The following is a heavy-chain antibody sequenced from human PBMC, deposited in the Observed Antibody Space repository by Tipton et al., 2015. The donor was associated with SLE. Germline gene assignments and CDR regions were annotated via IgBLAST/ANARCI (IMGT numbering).Heavy chain of an antibody. J-gene: IGHJ4*02. CDR1: GGSMNNYY. CDR2: IYARGST. CDR3: ARVAPAEVFDY. V-gene: IGHV4-4*07. Sequence: TLSLTCTVSGGSMNNYYRTWIRQPAGRGLEWIGRIYARGSTSYNPSLTSRISMSVDTSKNQVSLKLSSVTAADTAVYYCARVAPAEVFDYWGQGTLVTVSS. D-gene: IGHD2-2*01.